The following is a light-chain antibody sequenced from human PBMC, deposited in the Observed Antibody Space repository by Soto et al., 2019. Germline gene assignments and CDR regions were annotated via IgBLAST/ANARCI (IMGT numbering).Light chain of an antibody. CDR2: GAS. Sequence: IVLTQTPLSLSVAPGQPASISCKSAQSLLYSDGKTYLYWYLQKPGQPPQPLIYGASNRFSGVPDCFSGIGSGTDFTLRISRVEADDVGVYFCMQSLSRLTFGEGTKVDIK. V-gene: IGKV2D-29*01. CDR3: MQSLSRLT. J-gene: IGKJ4*01. CDR1: QSLLYSDGKTY.